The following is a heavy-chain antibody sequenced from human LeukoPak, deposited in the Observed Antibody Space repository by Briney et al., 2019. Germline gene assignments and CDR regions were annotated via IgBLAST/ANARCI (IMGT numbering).Heavy chain of an antibody. CDR2: IIPIFGTA. Sequence: GSSVKISCKASGGTFSSYAISWVRPAPGQGLEWMGGIIPIFGTANYAQKFQGRVTITADESTSTAYMGLSSLRSEDTAVYYCARTSREMTTSTGYFDYWGQGTLVTVSS. D-gene: IGHD5-24*01. J-gene: IGHJ4*02. CDR3: ARTSREMTTSTGYFDY. CDR1: GGTFSSYA. V-gene: IGHV1-69*01.